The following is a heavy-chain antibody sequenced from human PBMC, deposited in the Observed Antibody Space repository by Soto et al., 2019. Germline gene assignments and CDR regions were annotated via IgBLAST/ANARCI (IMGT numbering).Heavy chain of an antibody. CDR2: TYYRSKWYN. CDR1: GDSVSSNSAA. Sequence: SPTLSLTCAISGDSVSSNSAAWNWIRQSPSRGLEWLGRTYYRSKWYNDYAVSVKSRITINPDTSKNQFSLQLNSVTPEDTAVYYCAREGTGTTISVYYYYYGMDVWGQGTTVTVSS. V-gene: IGHV6-1*01. J-gene: IGHJ6*02. D-gene: IGHD1-7*01. CDR3: AREGTGTTISVYYYYYGMDV.